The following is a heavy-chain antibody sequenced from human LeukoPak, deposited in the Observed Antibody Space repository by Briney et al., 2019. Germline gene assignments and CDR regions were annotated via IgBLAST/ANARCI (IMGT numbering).Heavy chain of an antibody. CDR1: GGSISSSSYS. CDR2: FYYTGST. CDR3: ARVRGYYPDY. V-gene: IGHV4-39*07. Sequence: ASETLSLTCTVSGGSISSSSYSWGWIRQPPGKGLEWIGSFYYTGSTYYNPSLKSRVTIFVDTSKNQFSLKVSSVSAADTAVYFCARVRGYYPDYWGQGTLVTVSS. J-gene: IGHJ4*02.